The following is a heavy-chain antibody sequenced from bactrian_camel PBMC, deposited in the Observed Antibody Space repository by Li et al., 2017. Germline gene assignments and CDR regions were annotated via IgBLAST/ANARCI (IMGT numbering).Heavy chain of an antibody. J-gene: IGHJ4*01. CDR1: GYVFSSYC. V-gene: IGHV3S53*01. CDR2: IDSDGST. D-gene: IGHD6*01. CDR3: AADYFPLGPRYGGSWYQPKY. Sequence: QLVESGGGSVQAGGSLRVSCLVSGYVFSSYCMGWFRQAPGKEREGVAAIDSDGSTSYADSVKGRFTISKDNAKNILYLQMNSLKHEDTAMYYCAADYFPLGPRYGGSWYQPKYWGQGTQVTVS.